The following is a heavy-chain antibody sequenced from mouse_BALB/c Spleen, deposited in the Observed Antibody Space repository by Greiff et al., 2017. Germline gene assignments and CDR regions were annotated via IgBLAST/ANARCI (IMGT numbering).Heavy chain of an antibody. J-gene: IGHJ3*01. CDR1: GYSITSGYY. D-gene: IGHD1-1*01. CDR2: ISYDGSN. CDR3: ARGDYGSRAY. V-gene: IGHV3-6*02. Sequence: EVQLQQSGPGLVKPSQSLSLTCSVTGYSITSGYYWNWIRQFPGNKLEWMGYISYDGSNNYNPSLKNRISITRDTSKNQFFLKLNSVTTEDTATYYCARGDYGSRAYWGQGTRVTVSA.